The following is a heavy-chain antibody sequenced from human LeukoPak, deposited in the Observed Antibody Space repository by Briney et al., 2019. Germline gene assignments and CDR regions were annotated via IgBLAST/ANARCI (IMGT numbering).Heavy chain of an antibody. CDR2: ISGSGGST. Sequence: GGSLRLSCGASGFTFSSYAMSWVRQAPGKGLEWVSAISGSGGSTYYADSVKGRFTISRDNSKNTLHLQMNSLRAEDTAVYYCAKDDRRYCSSTICLDSFDPWGQGTLVTVSS. CDR1: GFTFSSYA. CDR3: AKDDRRYCSSTICLDSFDP. V-gene: IGHV3-23*01. J-gene: IGHJ5*02. D-gene: IGHD2-2*01.